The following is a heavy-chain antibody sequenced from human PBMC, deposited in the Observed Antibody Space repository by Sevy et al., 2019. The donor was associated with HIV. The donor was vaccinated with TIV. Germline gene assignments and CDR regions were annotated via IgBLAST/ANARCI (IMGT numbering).Heavy chain of an antibody. CDR2: IYYSGST. Sequence: SETLSLTCTVSGGSISSYYWSWIRQPPGKGLEWIGYIYYSGSTNDNPSLKSRVTISVDTSKNQFSLKLSSVTAADTAVYYCARGLSYGSGSYYRYYYYMDVWGKGTTVTVSS. CDR3: ARGLSYGSGSYYRYYYYMDV. V-gene: IGHV4-59*01. J-gene: IGHJ6*03. D-gene: IGHD3-10*01. CDR1: GGSISSYY.